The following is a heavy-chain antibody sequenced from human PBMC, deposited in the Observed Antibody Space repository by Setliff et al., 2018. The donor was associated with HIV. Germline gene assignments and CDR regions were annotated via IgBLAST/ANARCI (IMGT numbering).Heavy chain of an antibody. V-gene: IGHV1-18*01. CDR3: ARVPYRSAWFSGGHDAFDI. D-gene: IGHD6-19*01. Sequence: VKVSCKASGYSFARYGLSWVRQAPGQGLEWMGWTSGFNGNTKYAQSFQGRVAMTTATATSTAYMEMRSLRSDDTAVYFCARVPYRSAWFSGGHDAFDIWGQGTMVTVSS. CDR1: GYSFARYG. CDR2: TSGFNGNT. J-gene: IGHJ3*02.